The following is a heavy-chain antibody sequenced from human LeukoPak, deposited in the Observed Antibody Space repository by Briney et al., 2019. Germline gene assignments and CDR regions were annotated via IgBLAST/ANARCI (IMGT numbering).Heavy chain of an antibody. CDR1: GLTFDDVG. Sequence: PGGSLRLSCTASGLTFDDVGMSWVRQAPGKGLEWVSGINWNGGSTAYADSVKGRFTISRDNAKNSLYLQMNSLGAEDTALYYCARDYSDSSGYYFSGMASWGQGTLVTVSS. V-gene: IGHV3-20*04. D-gene: IGHD3-22*01. J-gene: IGHJ4*02. CDR2: INWNGGST. CDR3: ARDYSDSSGYYFSGMAS.